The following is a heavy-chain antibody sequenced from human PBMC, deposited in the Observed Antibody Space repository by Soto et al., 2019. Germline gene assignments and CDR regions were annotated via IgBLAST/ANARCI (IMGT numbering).Heavy chain of an antibody. D-gene: IGHD3-16*01. V-gene: IGHV1-3*04. CDR1: GYTFTDYA. CDR2: INTGNGNT. CDR3: AREGVSGGSYYYYMDV. J-gene: IGHJ6*03. Sequence: QVQLVQSGAEVNKPGASVKVSCKASGYTFTDYAVNWVRRAPGQGLEWMGWINTGNGNTKYSQKFQGRVTITRDTSASTAYMELSSLRSEDTALYYCAREGVSGGSYYYYMDVWGKGTTVTVSS.